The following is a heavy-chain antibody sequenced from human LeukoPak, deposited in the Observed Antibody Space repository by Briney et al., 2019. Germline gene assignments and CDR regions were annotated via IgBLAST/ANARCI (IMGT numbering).Heavy chain of an antibody. V-gene: IGHV1-2*02. Sequence: ASVKVSCKASGYTFTGYYMHWVRQAPGQGLEWMGWINPNSGGTNYAQKFQGRVTMTRDTSISTAYMELSRLRSDDTAGYYCARIPLYYYDSSGYSPIFDYWGQGTLVTVSS. CDR3: ARIPLYYYDSSGYSPIFDY. CDR1: GYTFTGYY. J-gene: IGHJ4*02. D-gene: IGHD3-22*01. CDR2: INPNSGGT.